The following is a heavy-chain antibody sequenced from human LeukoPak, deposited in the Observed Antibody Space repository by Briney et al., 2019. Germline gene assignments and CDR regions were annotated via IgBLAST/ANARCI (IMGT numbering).Heavy chain of an antibody. J-gene: IGHJ4*02. CDR2: ISGSGAST. CDR1: GFTLSTNA. D-gene: IGHD1-26*01. Sequence: GGSLRLSCLTSGFTLSTNAMSWVRQAPGKGLEWISGISGSGASTYYADSVKGRFTISRDDSRNTLYLQMNSLRGDDTAVYYCAKDVGKWESLHFSDYWGQGTLVTVSS. CDR3: AKDVGKWESLHFSDY. V-gene: IGHV3-23*01.